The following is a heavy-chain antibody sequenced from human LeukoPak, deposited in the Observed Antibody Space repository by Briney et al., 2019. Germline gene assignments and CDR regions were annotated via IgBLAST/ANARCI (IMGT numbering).Heavy chain of an antibody. CDR3: AKSQWSGYPDNYFDP. D-gene: IGHD3-3*01. CDR2: IRNDGNNQ. Sequence: PGGSLRLSCAASGVTFSSYGMHWVRRPPGKGLEWVAFIRNDGNNQYYADSVKGRFTISRDNSKNTLYLQINSLKDEATDIYYCAKSQWSGYPDNYFDPWGQGTLVTVSS. CDR1: GVTFSSYG. V-gene: IGHV3-30*02. J-gene: IGHJ5*02.